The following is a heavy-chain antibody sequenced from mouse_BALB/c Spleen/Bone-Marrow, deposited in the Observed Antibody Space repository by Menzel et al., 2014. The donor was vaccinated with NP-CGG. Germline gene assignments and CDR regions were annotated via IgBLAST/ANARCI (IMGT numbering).Heavy chain of an antibody. J-gene: IGHJ1*01. CDR3: TRSYYGNYFDV. V-gene: IGHV1S81*02. CDR2: INPSNGGT. CDR1: GYTFTSYY. Sequence: QVQLKESGAELVKPGASVKLSCKASGYTFTSYYMYWVKQRPGQGLEWIGEINPSNGGTNFNEKFKSKATLTVGKSSSTAYMQLSSLTSDDSAVYYCTRSYYGNYFDVGGAGTTVTVSS. D-gene: IGHD2-1*01.